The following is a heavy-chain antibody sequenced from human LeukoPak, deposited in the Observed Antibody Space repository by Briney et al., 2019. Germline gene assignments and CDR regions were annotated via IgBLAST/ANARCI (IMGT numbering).Heavy chain of an antibody. CDR1: GFTFSSYA. CDR2: ISGSDVST. Sequence: HSGGSLRLSCAASGFTFSSYAMFWVRQAPGKGLEWVSAISGSDVSTYYADSVKGRFTISRDNSKSTLYLQMHSLRAEDTAIYYCAKGGCSSTTCLVDYWGQGTLVTVSS. D-gene: IGHD2-2*01. J-gene: IGHJ4*02. CDR3: AKGGCSSTTCLVDY. V-gene: IGHV3-23*01.